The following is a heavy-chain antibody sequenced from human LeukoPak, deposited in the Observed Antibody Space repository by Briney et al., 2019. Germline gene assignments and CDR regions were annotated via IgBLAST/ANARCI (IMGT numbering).Heavy chain of an antibody. D-gene: IGHD3-3*01. J-gene: IGHJ4*02. Sequence: GGSLRLSCAASGFTLSSHGMDWVRQAPGKGLEWVSRLDRDGSSISYADSVKGRFTISRDNAKNTLYLQMNSLRAEDTAVYYCARETILGIGLSDWGQGTLVTVSS. CDR1: GFTLSSHG. CDR2: LDRDGSSI. V-gene: IGHV3-74*01. CDR3: ARETILGIGLSD.